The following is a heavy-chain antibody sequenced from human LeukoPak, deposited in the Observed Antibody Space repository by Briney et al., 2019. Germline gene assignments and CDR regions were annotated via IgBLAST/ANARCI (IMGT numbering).Heavy chain of an antibody. CDR2: MNPNSGNT. V-gene: IGHV1-8*03. J-gene: IGHJ6*03. CDR1: GYTFTSYD. Sequence: ASVKVSCKASGYTFTSYDINWVRQATGQGLEWMGWMNPNSGNTGYAQKFQGRVTITRNTSISTAYMELSSLRSEDTAVYYCARADPNQDGYYYYYMDVWGKGTTVTISS. CDR3: ARADPNQDGYYYYYMDV. D-gene: IGHD2-15*01.